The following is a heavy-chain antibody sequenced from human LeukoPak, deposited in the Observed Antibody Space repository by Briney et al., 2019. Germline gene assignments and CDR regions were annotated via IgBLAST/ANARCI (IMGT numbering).Heavy chain of an antibody. J-gene: IGHJ3*02. CDR2: ISTSGNT. V-gene: IGHV4-4*07. Sequence: SETPSLTCTVSGGSISSYYWSWIRQPAGKGLEWLGRISTSGNTNYNPSLKSRVTMSVDTSKNQFSLKLSSVTAADTAVYYCARDDLTAYAFGIWGQGTMVTVSS. CDR1: GGSISSYY. CDR3: ARDDLTAYAFGI.